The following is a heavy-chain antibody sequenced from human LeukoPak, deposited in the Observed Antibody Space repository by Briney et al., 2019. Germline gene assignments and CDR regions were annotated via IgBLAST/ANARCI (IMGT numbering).Heavy chain of an antibody. CDR3: ARALYGAYVDWYFDL. CDR2: FNPNSGGT. V-gene: IGHV1-2*02. CDR1: GYTFTGYY. D-gene: IGHD4-17*01. Sequence: ASVTVSCKASGYTFTGYYMHWVRQAHGQGREWMGWFNPNSGGTTYAQKFQGRLTMTMATSISTAYMELLRLRSADTAVYYCARALYGAYVDWYFDLWGRGTLVTVSS. J-gene: IGHJ2*01.